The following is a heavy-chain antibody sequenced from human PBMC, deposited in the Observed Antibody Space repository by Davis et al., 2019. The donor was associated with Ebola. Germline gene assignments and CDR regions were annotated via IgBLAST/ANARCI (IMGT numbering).Heavy chain of an antibody. CDR1: GGSFSGYY. J-gene: IGHJ6*02. Sequence: MPSETLSLTCAVYGGSFSGYYWSWIRQPPGKGLEWIGDIYYSGSTNYNPSLKSRVTISVDTSKNHFSLKLSSVTATDTAVYYCERDPWGFNKGVLTYYGMDVWGQGTTVTVSS. CDR2: IYYSGST. V-gene: IGHV4-59*01. D-gene: IGHD3-10*01. CDR3: ERDPWGFNKGVLTYYGMDV.